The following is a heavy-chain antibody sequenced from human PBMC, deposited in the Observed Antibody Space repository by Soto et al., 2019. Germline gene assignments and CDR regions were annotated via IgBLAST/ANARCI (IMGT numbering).Heavy chain of an antibody. J-gene: IGHJ5*02. CDR3: ARGYCSGGSCGGAPSWFDP. Sequence: EVQLVESGGGLVKPGGSLRLSCAASGFTFSSYSMNWVRQAPGKGLEWVSSISSSSSYIYYADSVKGRFTISRDNAKNSLYLQMNSLRAEDTAVYYCARGYCSGGSCGGAPSWFDPWGKGTLVTVSS. CDR1: GFTFSSYS. D-gene: IGHD2-15*01. CDR2: ISSSSSYI. V-gene: IGHV3-21*01.